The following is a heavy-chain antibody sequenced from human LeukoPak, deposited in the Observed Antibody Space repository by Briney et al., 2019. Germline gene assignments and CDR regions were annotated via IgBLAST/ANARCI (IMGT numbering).Heavy chain of an antibody. V-gene: IGHV3-11*04. Sequence: GGSLRLSCGVSDFTFSDFYMSWIRQAPGRGLEWISYISGSGATIYYAASVKGRFTISRDNAKNSLYLQMNSLRAEDTAVYYCARHSNYDFWSGYSGGAFDIWGQGTMVTVSS. J-gene: IGHJ3*02. D-gene: IGHD3-3*01. CDR1: DFTFSDFY. CDR2: ISGSGATI. CDR3: ARHSNYDFWSGYSGGAFDI.